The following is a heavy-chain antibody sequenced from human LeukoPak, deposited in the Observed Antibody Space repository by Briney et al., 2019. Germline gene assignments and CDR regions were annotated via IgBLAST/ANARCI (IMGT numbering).Heavy chain of an antibody. D-gene: IGHD3-22*01. J-gene: IGHJ4*02. CDR3: AREAYYYDSSGQNTLGY. Sequence: IPSETLSLTCTVSGGSISSYYWSWIRQPAGKGLEWIGRIYTSGSTNYNPSLKSRVTMSVDTSKNQFSLKLSSVTAADTAVYYCAREAYYYDSSGQNTLGYWGQGTLVTVSS. CDR2: IYTSGST. CDR1: GGSISSYY. V-gene: IGHV4-4*07.